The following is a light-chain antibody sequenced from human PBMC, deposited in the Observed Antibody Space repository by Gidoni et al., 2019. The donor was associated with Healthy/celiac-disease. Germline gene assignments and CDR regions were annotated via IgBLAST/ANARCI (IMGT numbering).Light chain of an antibody. CDR1: QSVSSY. CDR2: DAS. J-gene: IGKJ1*01. Sequence: EIVLTQSPATLSLSPGERATLSCRASQSVSSYLAWYQQKPGQAPRLLIYDASNRATGIPARFSGSGSGTDFTLTISSLEPEDFAVYYCQQRSNWRWTFXXXTKVEIK. V-gene: IGKV3-11*01. CDR3: QQRSNWRWT.